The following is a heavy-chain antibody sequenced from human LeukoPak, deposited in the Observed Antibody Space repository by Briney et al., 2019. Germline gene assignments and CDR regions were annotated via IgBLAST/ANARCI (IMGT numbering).Heavy chain of an antibody. CDR3: AKPYDSSGFYFQH. V-gene: IGHV1-69*05. Sequence: SVKVSCKAFGGTFSSYAISWVRQAPGQGLEWMGGIIPIFGTANYAQKFQGRVTITTDESTSTAYMELSSLRSEDTAVYYCAKPYDSSGFYFQHWGQGTLVTVSS. CDR1: GGTFSSYA. D-gene: IGHD3-22*01. CDR2: IIPIFGTA. J-gene: IGHJ1*01.